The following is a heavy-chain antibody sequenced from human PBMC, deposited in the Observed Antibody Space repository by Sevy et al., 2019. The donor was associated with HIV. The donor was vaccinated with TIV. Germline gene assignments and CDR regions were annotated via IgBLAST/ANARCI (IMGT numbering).Heavy chain of an antibody. V-gene: IGHV4-38-2*01. Sequence: SETRSLTCAVSGYSISRGYHWGWIRQPPGKGLEWIGSIDQCGNAYYNPSLRSRVTISVDTSKNQFSLYVRTVTATDTAVYYCARHGIFGVTYSFDYWGRGTLVTVSS. CDR3: ARHGIFGVTYSFDY. CDR2: IDQCGNA. D-gene: IGHD3-3*01. CDR1: GYSISRGYH. J-gene: IGHJ4*01.